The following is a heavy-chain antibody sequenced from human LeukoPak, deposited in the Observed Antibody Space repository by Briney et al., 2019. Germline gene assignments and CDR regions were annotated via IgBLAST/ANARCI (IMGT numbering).Heavy chain of an antibody. CDR1: GYTLIRYG. Sequence: ASLKVSFKASGYTLIRYGISWVRQAPGQGREWMGWISAYNGNTNFAQEFQGRVTMNTDTSTSTASMELRSLRSDDTAVYYCARDQGIYNHRIIDSWGQGTLVTVSS. CDR2: ISAYNGNT. V-gene: IGHV1-18*01. CDR3: ARDQGIYNHRIIDS. J-gene: IGHJ4*02. D-gene: IGHD5-12*01.